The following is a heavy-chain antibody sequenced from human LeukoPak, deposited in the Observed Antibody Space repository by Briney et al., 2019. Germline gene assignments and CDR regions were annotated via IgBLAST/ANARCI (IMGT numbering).Heavy chain of an antibody. CDR1: GSTFSSHG. CDR2: IWYDGSKK. V-gene: IGHV3-33*01. Sequence: AGESLTLSCAASGSTFSSHGMYWVRQAPGDGLEWVAVIWYDGSKKYYADSVKGRFTISRDNSKNTLYLQMNSLRVEDTALYYCARLYGEMPTIDSWGQGTLVTVSS. J-gene: IGHJ4*02. D-gene: IGHD5-24*01. CDR3: ARLYGEMPTIDS.